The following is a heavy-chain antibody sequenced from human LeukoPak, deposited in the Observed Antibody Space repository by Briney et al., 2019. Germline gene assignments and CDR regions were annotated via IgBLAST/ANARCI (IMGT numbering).Heavy chain of an antibody. J-gene: IGHJ4*02. CDR3: ARGRIAVAGTKNYFAY. Sequence: LSQTLSLTCAISGDSVSSNSAAWNWIRQSPSRGLEWLGRTYYRSKWYNDYAVSVKSRITINPDTSKNQFSLQLNSVTPEDTAVYYCARGRIAVAGTKNYFAYWGRGTLVTVSS. CDR1: GDSVSSNSAA. V-gene: IGHV6-1*01. CDR2: TYYRSKWYN. D-gene: IGHD6-19*01.